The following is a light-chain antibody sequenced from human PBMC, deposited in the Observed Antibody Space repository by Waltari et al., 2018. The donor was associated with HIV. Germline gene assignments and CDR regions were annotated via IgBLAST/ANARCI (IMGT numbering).Light chain of an antibody. J-gene: IGKJ4*01. Sequence: IQMTQSPSSLSASVGARVTITCRASHDVSTWVAWYQVRPGKAPNLLIYASSGLQSGVPSRFSGSGSGTFFTLTITDFQPQDSATYFCQQTSSFPLSFGGGTRVEV. CDR1: HDVSTW. CDR2: ASS. V-gene: IGKV1-12*01. CDR3: QQTSSFPLS.